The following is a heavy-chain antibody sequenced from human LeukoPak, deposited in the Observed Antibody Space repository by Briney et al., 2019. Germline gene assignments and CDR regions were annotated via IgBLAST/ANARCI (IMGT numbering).Heavy chain of an antibody. D-gene: IGHD3-22*01. V-gene: IGHV3-23*01. J-gene: IGHJ1*01. CDR1: GFTFNNYA. CDR2: LSGGSSVT. Sequence: PGGSLRLSCVASGFTFNNYAMSWVRQTPGKGLEWVSILSGGSSVTYHADSVKGRFTISRGNSKNTLYLQMSGLRDEDTAVYYCAKDSYYYDRSAYYGPEYFQHWGQGTLVTVSS. CDR3: AKDSYYYDRSAYYGPEYFQH.